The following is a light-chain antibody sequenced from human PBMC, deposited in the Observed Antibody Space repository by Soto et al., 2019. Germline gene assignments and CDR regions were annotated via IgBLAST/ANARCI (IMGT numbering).Light chain of an antibody. J-gene: IGLJ1*01. V-gene: IGLV1-44*01. CDR1: SSNIGINT. CDR2: DNH. CDR3: AAWDVSLKGFV. Sequence: QSALTQPPSASGTPGQMVTFSCSGSSSNIGINTVNWYQQLPGTAPQLLISDNHRRPSGVPDRFSGSKSGTSASLAISGLQSEDEATYFCAAWDVSLKGFVFGTGTKVTVL.